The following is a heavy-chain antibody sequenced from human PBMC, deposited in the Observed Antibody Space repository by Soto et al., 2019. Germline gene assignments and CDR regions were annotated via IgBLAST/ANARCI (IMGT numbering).Heavy chain of an antibody. J-gene: IGHJ3*02. Sequence: SETLSLTCTVSGGSISSYYWSWIRQPPGKGLEWIGYIYYSGSTNYNPSLKSRVTISVDTSKNQFSLKLSSVTAADTAVYYCARDRRYSDSSVLAFDIWGQGTMVTVSS. CDR2: IYYSGST. CDR3: ARDRRYSDSSVLAFDI. CDR1: GGSISSYY. V-gene: IGHV4-59*01. D-gene: IGHD3-22*01.